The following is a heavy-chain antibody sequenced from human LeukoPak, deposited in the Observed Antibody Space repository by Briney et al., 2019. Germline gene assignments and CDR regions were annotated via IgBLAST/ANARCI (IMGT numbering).Heavy chain of an antibody. J-gene: IGHJ5*02. CDR1: GGSISSYY. CDR2: IYYSGST. Sequence: SETLSLTCTVSGGSISSYYWSWIRQPPGKGLEWIGYIYYSGSTYYNPSLKSRVAISVDTSKNQFSLKLSSVTAADTAVYYCARGTVTRGVDPWGQGTLVTVSS. CDR3: ARGTVTRGVDP. D-gene: IGHD4-17*01. V-gene: IGHV4-59*08.